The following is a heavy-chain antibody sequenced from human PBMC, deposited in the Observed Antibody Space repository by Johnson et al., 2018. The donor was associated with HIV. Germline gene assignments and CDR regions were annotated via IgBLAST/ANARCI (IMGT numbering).Heavy chain of an antibody. V-gene: IGHV3-30*04. CDR3: ARDSGDYDFGRDFPGHDSRGVVGTFDI. CDR2: ISYDGSSK. D-gene: IGHD3-3*01. Sequence: QVQLVESGGGVVQPGRSLRLSCAASGFTFSSYAIHWVRQAPGKGLEWVAVISYDGSSKDYADSVKGRITISRDNSKNTVYLQLNSLRTEDTAVYYCARDSGDYDFGRDFPGHDSRGVVGTFDIWGQGTMVTVSS. J-gene: IGHJ3*02. CDR1: GFTFSSYA.